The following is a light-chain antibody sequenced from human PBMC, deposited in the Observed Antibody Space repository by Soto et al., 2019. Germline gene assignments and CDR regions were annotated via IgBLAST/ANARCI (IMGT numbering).Light chain of an antibody. J-gene: IGLJ2*01. Sequence: QSALTQPPSASGSPGPSVTISCTGTSSDVSSYNYVSWYQQHPGKAPKLMIYAVTKRPSGVPDRFSGSQSGNTASLTVSGLQAEDEADYYCSSYAGTTVVFGGGTKLTVL. CDR1: SSDVSSYNY. CDR3: SSYAGTTVV. CDR2: AVT. V-gene: IGLV2-8*01.